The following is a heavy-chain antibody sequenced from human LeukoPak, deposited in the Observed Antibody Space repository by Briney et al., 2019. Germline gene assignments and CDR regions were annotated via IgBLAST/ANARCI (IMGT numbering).Heavy chain of an antibody. CDR1: GFTFSSYW. J-gene: IGHJ4*02. Sequence: GGSLRLSCVASGFTFSSYWMPWVRQAPGKGLVWVSRSSSDGSSTVYADSVEGRFTISRDNAKNTLYLQMNGLRAEDTAVYYCVRDGDSTVDFDYWGQGTLVTVSS. D-gene: IGHD4-23*01. CDR3: VRDGDSTVDFDY. V-gene: IGHV3-74*01. CDR2: SSSDGSST.